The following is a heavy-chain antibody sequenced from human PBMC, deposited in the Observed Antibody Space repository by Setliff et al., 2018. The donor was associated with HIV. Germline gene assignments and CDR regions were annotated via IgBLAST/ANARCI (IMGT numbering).Heavy chain of an antibody. V-gene: IGHV4-31*03. CDR2: IYYSGST. D-gene: IGHD3-22*01. Sequence: SETLSLTCTVSGGSISSGGYYWGWIRQHPGKGLEWIGYIYYSGSTYYNPSLKSRVTISVDTSKNQFSLKLSSVTAADTAVYYCAREVGYYDSSGYYDYWGQGTLVTGSS. CDR1: GGSISSGGYY. CDR3: AREVGYYDSSGYYDY. J-gene: IGHJ4*02.